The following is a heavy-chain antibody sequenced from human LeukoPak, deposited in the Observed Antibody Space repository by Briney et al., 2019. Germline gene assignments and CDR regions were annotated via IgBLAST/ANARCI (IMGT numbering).Heavy chain of an antibody. J-gene: IGHJ4*02. V-gene: IGHV4-30-4*01. D-gene: IGHD2-15*01. CDR2: IYYSGST. Sequence: PSQTLSLTCTVSGGSISSGDYFWSWIRQPPGKGLEWIGYIYYSGSTYYNSSLKSRVTISIDTSKNQFSLKLSSVTAAGTAVYYCAREKCSGGICYSGFDCWGQGTLVTVSS. CDR3: AREKCSGGICYSGFDC. CDR1: GGSISSGDYF.